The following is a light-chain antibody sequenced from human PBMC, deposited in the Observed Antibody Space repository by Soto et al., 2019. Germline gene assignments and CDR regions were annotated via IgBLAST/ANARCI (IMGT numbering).Light chain of an antibody. V-gene: IGKV3-11*01. CDR3: QQRSNWPPT. CDR1: QSFSSY. CDR2: DAS. J-gene: IGKJ4*01. Sequence: EIVLTHSPATLSLSPGERATLSCRASQSFSSYLAWYQQKPGQAPRLLIYDASNRATGIPARFSGSGSGTDFTLTISSLEPEDFAVYYCQQRSNWPPTFGGGTKVDIK.